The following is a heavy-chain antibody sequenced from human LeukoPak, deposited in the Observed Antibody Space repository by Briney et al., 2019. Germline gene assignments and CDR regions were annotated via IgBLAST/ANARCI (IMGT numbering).Heavy chain of an antibody. Sequence: SETVSLTCTVSGVSISSYYWSWIRQPPGKGLEWIGCISFSGSSTYNPSLKSRVTISVDTSKNQFSLKVTSVTAADTAVYYCARGVTTGLDWFDPWGQGTLVTVSS. CDR3: ARGVTTGLDWFDP. CDR2: ISFSGSS. D-gene: IGHD2-21*02. CDR1: GVSISSYY. J-gene: IGHJ5*02. V-gene: IGHV4-59*01.